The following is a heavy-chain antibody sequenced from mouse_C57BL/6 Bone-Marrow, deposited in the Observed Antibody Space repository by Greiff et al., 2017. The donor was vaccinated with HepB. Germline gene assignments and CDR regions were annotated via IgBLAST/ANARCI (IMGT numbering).Heavy chain of an antibody. V-gene: IGHV1-64*01. Sequence: VQLPQSGAELVKPGASVKLSCKASGYTFTSYWMHWVKQRPGQGLEWIGMIHPNSGSTNYNEKFKSKATLTVDKSSSTAYMQLSSLTSEDSAVYYCATPTVVATGYFDVWGTGTTVTVSS. CDR1: GYTFTSYW. CDR3: ATPTVVATGYFDV. J-gene: IGHJ1*03. D-gene: IGHD1-1*01. CDR2: IHPNSGST.